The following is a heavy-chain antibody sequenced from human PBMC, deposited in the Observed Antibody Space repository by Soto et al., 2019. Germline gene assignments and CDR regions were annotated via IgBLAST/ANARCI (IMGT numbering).Heavy chain of an antibody. J-gene: IGHJ4*02. CDR1: GYAFAGYY. CDR2: INPNSGDT. CDR3: ATRYRYVHF. Sequence: VKVSCKSSGYAFAGYYIHWVRQAPGQGLEWMGWINPNSGDTNYAQKFQGRVTMTRDTSFSTAYMELSSLRSDDTAVYYCATRYRYVHFWGQGTLITVSS. D-gene: IGHD5-18*01. V-gene: IGHV1-2*02.